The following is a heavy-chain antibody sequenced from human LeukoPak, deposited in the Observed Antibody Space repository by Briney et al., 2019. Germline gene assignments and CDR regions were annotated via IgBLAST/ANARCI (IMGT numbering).Heavy chain of an antibody. CDR2: MNPNSGNT. J-gene: IGHJ4*02. CDR1: GYTFTSYD. Sequence: GASVKVSCKASGYTFTSYDINWVRQATGQGLEWMGWMNPNSGNTGYAQKFQGRVTMTRNTSISTAYMELSSLRSEDTAVYYCARGRVLLWFGELFGYYFDYWGQGTLVTVSS. D-gene: IGHD3-10*01. CDR3: ARGRVLLWFGELFGYYFDY. V-gene: IGHV1-8*01.